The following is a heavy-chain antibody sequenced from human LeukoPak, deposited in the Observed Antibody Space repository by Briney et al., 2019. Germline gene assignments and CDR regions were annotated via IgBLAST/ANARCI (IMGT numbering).Heavy chain of an antibody. CDR2: INQDGAEK. CDR1: GFTFTSYW. V-gene: IGHV3-7*01. J-gene: IGHJ4*02. Sequence: GGSLRLSCAASGFTFTSYWLTWVRQAPGKGLEWVANINQDGAEKYYGGSVKGRFTISRDNAKNSLYLQMNSLRAEDTAVYYCARSYSGYDLGYWGQGTLVTVSS. D-gene: IGHD5-12*01. CDR3: ARSYSGYDLGY.